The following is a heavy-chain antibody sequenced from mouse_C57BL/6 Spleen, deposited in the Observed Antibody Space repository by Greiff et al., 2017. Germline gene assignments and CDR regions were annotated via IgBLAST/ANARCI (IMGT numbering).Heavy chain of an antibody. J-gene: IGHJ2*01. D-gene: IGHD1-1*01. Sequence: VQLQQSGPELVKPGDSVKISCKASGYSFTGYFMNWVMQSHGKSLEWIGRINPYNGDTFYNQKFKGKATLTVDKSSSTAHMELRSLTSEDSAVYYCARWGAGRYFDDWGKGTTLTVSS. V-gene: IGHV1-20*01. CDR3: ARWGAGRYFDD. CDR2: INPYNGDT. CDR1: GYSFTGYF.